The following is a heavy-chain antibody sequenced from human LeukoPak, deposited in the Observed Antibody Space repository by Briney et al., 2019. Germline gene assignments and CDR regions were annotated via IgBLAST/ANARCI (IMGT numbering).Heavy chain of an antibody. Sequence: PGGSLRLSCAASGFTFSSYSMNWVRQAPGKGLEWVSYISSSSSTIHYADSVKGRFTISRDNAKNSLYLQMNSLRAEDTAVYYCAAETYSDNCCWFDPWGPGTLVTVSS. CDR3: AAETYSDNCCWFDP. J-gene: IGHJ5*02. V-gene: IGHV3-48*01. CDR2: ISSSSSTI. CDR1: GFTFSSYS. D-gene: IGHD1-1*01.